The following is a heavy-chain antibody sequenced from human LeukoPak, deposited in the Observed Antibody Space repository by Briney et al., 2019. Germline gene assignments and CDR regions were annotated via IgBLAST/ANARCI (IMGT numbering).Heavy chain of an antibody. CDR1: GFTFSKSA. CDR2: ISGSGDNT. D-gene: IGHD3-10*01. CDR3: AKRSPYGGPDY. Sequence: PGGSLRLSCAASGFTFSKSAMSWVRQAPGKGQEWVSAISGSGDNTYYADSVKGRFTISRDNSKNTLYLQMSSLRAEDTALYYCAKRSPYGGPDYWGQGTLVTVSS. J-gene: IGHJ4*02. V-gene: IGHV3-23*01.